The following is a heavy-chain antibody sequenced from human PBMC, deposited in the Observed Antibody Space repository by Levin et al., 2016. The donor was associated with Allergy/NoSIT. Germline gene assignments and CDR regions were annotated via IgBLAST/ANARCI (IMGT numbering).Heavy chain of an antibody. CDR2: IKSKTDGGTT. CDR3: TTGPADGDYVNYYYGMDV. D-gene: IGHD4-17*01. Sequence: WIRQPPGKGLEWVGRIKSKTDGGTTDYAAPVKGRFTISRDDSKNTLYLQMNSLKTEDTAVYYCTTGPADGDYVNYYYGMDVWGQGTTVTVSS. V-gene: IGHV3-15*01. J-gene: IGHJ6*02.